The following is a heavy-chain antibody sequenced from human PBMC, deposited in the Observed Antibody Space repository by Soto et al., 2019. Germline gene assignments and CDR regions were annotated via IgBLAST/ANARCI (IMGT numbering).Heavy chain of an antibody. CDR3: ARVGGVTSAEYFQH. Sequence: EVQLVETGGGLVQPGGSLRLSCAASGFTVSSNYMSWVRQAPGKGLEWVSVIYSGGSTYYADSVKGRFTISRHNSKNTLYLQMKSLRAEDTDVYYCARVGGVTSAEYFQHWGQGTLVTVSS. J-gene: IGHJ1*01. CDR2: IYSGGST. CDR1: GFTVSSNY. V-gene: IGHV3-53*04. D-gene: IGHD4-17*01.